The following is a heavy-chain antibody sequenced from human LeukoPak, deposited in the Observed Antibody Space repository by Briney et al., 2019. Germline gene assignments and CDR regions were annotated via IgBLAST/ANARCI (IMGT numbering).Heavy chain of an antibody. D-gene: IGHD5-12*01. J-gene: IGHJ4*02. CDR1: GYSISSGYY. CDR2: IYHSGST. V-gene: IGHV4-38-2*02. Sequence: SETLSLTCTASGYSISSGYYWGWIRQPPGKGLEWIGSIYHSGSTYYNPSLKSRVTISVDTSRNQFSLKLSSVTAADTAVYYCARDEGSGYGYFDYWGQGTLVTVSS. CDR3: ARDEGSGYGYFDY.